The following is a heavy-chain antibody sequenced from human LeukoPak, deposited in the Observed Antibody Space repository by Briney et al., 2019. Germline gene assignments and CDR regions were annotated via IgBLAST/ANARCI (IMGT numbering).Heavy chain of an antibody. J-gene: IGHJ6*03. Sequence: SETLSLTCTVSGGSISTISYYWGWIRQPPGKGLEWFSSIYDSGTTYYTPSLKSRVTISVNTSKNQLSLKLSSVTAADTAVYDCARVVYSGYDFRCDMDVWGKGTTVTVSS. CDR1: GGSISTISYY. CDR2: IYDSGTT. V-gene: IGHV4-39*07. D-gene: IGHD5-12*01. CDR3: ARVVYSGYDFRCDMDV.